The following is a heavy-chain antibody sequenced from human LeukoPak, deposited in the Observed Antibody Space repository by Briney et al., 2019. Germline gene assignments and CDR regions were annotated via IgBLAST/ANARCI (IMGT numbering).Heavy chain of an antibody. CDR1: GGSFSGYY. J-gene: IGHJ3*02. Sequence: SETLSLTCAVYGGSFSGYYWSWIRQPPGKGLEWIGEINHSGSTNYNPSLKSRVTISVDTSKNQFSLKLSSVTAADTAVYYCAREAYCSSTSCYRRGHAFDIWGRGTMVTVSS. CDR3: AREAYCSSTSCYRRGHAFDI. CDR2: INHSGST. D-gene: IGHD2-2*01. V-gene: IGHV4-34*01.